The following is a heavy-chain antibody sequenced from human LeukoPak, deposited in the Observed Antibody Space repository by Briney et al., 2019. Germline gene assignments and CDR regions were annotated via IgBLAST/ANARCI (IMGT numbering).Heavy chain of an antibody. CDR2: IYYSGST. J-gene: IGHJ4*02. Sequence: SETLSLTCTVSGGSISSSSYYWGWIRQPPGKGLEWIGSIYYSGSTYYNPSLKSRVTISVDTSKNQFSLKLSSVTAADTAVYYCARIGGSGRWVDYWGQGTLVTVSS. V-gene: IGHV4-39*07. CDR1: GGSISSSSYY. D-gene: IGHD3-10*01. CDR3: ARIGGSGRWVDY.